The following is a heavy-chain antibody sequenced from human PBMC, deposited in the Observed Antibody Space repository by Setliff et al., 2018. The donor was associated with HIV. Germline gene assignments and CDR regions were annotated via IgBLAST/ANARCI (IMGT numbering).Heavy chain of an antibody. V-gene: IGHV3-21*01. Sequence: GGSLRLSCVASGFTFSSYSMNWVRQAPGKGLEWVSSISSSSSYIYYADSVKGRFTISRDNAKNSMDLQMNSLRAEDTAIYYCARKLRPGHGVDVWGQGTTVTVSS. D-gene: IGHD3-10*01. CDR2: ISSSSSYI. CDR3: ARKLRPGHGVDV. CDR1: GFTFSSYS. J-gene: IGHJ6*02.